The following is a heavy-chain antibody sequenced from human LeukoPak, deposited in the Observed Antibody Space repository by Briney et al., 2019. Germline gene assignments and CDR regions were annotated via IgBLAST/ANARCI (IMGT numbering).Heavy chain of an antibody. Sequence: LSLTCAVYGGSFSGYYWSWVRQAPGKGLEWVGFIRSKAYGGTTEYAASVKGRFTISRDDSKSIAYLQMNSLKTEDTAVYYCTRVRYYYDSSGSGYWGQGTLVTVSS. D-gene: IGHD3-22*01. J-gene: IGHJ4*02. CDR1: GGSFSGYY. CDR2: IRSKAYGGTT. CDR3: TRVRYYYDSSGSGY. V-gene: IGHV3-49*04.